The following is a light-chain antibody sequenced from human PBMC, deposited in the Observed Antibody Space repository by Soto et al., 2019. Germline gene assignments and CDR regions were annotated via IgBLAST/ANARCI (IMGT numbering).Light chain of an antibody. CDR2: WAF. Sequence: DVVLTQSPDSLAVSLGERATINCKSSQSVLYSSNNMNYLAWYQQKAGQPPKLLIYWAFTRESGVPDRFGGSGSGTEFTLTISSLQAEDVAVYYCQQYDSSPWTFGQGTKVEIK. CDR3: QQYDSSPWT. CDR1: QSVLYSSNNMNY. V-gene: IGKV4-1*01. J-gene: IGKJ1*01.